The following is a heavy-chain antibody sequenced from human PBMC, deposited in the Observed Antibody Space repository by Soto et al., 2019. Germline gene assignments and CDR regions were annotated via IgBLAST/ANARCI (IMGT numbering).Heavy chain of an antibody. Sequence: SETLSLTCTVSGGSISSYYWSWIRQPPGKGLVWIGYIYYSGSTNYNPSLKSRVTISVGTSKNQFSLKLSSVTAADTAVYYCARDGFLDAFDIWGQGTMVTVSS. CDR1: GGSISSYY. CDR3: ARDGFLDAFDI. D-gene: IGHD5-12*01. CDR2: IYYSGST. J-gene: IGHJ3*02. V-gene: IGHV4-59*01.